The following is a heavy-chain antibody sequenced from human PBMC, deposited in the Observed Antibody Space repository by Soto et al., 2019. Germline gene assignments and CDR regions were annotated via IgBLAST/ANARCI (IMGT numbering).Heavy chain of an antibody. V-gene: IGHV4-31*03. Sequence: SETLSLTCTVSGDSIRDGGYYWAWIRQLPGKGLEWLGYIYYTGSTYYNPSLKSRLTISVDMSKSQFSLKLTSLTAADTAVYYCAKDPSPQTNLVVTPGWFDPWGQGIRVTVSS. D-gene: IGHD2-21*02. CDR1: GDSIRDGGYY. CDR2: IYYTGST. CDR3: AKDPSPQTNLVVTPGWFDP. J-gene: IGHJ5*02.